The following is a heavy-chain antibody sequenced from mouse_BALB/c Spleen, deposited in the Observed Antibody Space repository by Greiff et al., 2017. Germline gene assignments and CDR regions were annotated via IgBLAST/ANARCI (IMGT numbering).Heavy chain of an antibody. Sequence: VQLQQSGAELVKPGASVKFSCTASGFNIKDTYMNWVKQRPEQGLEWIGRIDPANGNTKYDPKFQGKATITADTASNTAYLQLSSLTSEDTAVYYCARKGHGGFAYWGQGTLVTVSA. CDR3: ARKGHGGFAY. J-gene: IGHJ3*01. CDR1: GFNIKDTY. D-gene: IGHD6-1*01. V-gene: IGHV14-3*02. CDR2: IDPANGNT.